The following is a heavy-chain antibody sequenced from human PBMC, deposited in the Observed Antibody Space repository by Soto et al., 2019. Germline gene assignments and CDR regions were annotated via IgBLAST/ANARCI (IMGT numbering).Heavy chain of an antibody. Sequence: EVQLVESGGGLVKPGGSLRLSCAASGFTFSSYSMNWVRQAPGKGLEWVSSISSSSSYIYYADSVKGRFTISRDNAKNSLYLQMNSLRAEDTAVYYCARAVTSWTGDAFDIWGQGTMVTVSS. V-gene: IGHV3-21*01. D-gene: IGHD2-2*01. CDR1: GFTFSSYS. CDR2: ISSSSSYI. CDR3: ARAVTSWTGDAFDI. J-gene: IGHJ3*02.